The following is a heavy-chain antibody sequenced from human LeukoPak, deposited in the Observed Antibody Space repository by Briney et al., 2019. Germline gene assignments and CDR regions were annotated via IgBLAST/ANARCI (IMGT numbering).Heavy chain of an antibody. V-gene: IGHV1-2*02. D-gene: IGHD6-13*01. J-gene: IGHJ4*02. CDR1: GYTFTGYY. Sequence: ASVKVSCKASGYTFTGYYMHWVRQAPGQGLEWMGWINPNSGGTNYAQKFQGRVTMTRDTSISTAYMELSRLRSDDTAVYYCARGRDSWYGGEYYFDYWGQGTLVTVSS. CDR3: ARGRDSWYGGEYYFDY. CDR2: INPNSGGT.